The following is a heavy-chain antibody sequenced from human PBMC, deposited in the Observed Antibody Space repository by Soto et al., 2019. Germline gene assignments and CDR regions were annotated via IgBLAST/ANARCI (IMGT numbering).Heavy chain of an antibody. CDR2: IYYSGST. V-gene: IGHV4-59*08. CDR1: GGSISSYY. Sequence: SETLSLTCTVSGGSISSYYWSWIRQPPGKGLEWIGYIYYSGSTNYNPSLKSRVTISVDTSKNQFSLKLSSVTAADTAVYYCARHTSGYYYGSGSSSFDYWGQGTLVTVSS. CDR3: ARHTSGYYYGSGSSSFDY. J-gene: IGHJ4*02. D-gene: IGHD3-10*01.